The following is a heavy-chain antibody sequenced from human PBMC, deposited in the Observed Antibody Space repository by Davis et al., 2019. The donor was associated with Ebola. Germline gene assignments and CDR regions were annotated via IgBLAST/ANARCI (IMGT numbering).Heavy chain of an antibody. Sequence: PGGSLRLSCAASGFTFSGSAMHWVRQASGKGLEWVGRIRSKANSYATAYAASVKGRFTISRDDSKNTAYLQMNSLKTEDTAVYYCARRTDNQSKYRNTETSFDYWGQGTLVTVSS. CDR2: IRSKANSYAT. CDR3: ARRTDNQSKYRNTETSFDY. J-gene: IGHJ4*02. CDR1: GFTFSGSA. D-gene: IGHD2/OR15-2a*01. V-gene: IGHV3-73*01.